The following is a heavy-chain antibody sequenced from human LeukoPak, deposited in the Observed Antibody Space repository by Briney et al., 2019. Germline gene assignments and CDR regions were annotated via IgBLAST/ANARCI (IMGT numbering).Heavy chain of an antibody. V-gene: IGHV4-59*08. J-gene: IGHJ3*02. Sequence: SETLSLTCTVSGGSINSYYWSWLRQPPGKGLEWIGYIYYSGSTNYNPSLKSRVTISVDTSNNKFSLRLTSLTAADTAVYYCVRHLSAGRPAFDIWGQGTMVTVSS. CDR1: GGSINSYY. D-gene: IGHD2-15*01. CDR2: IYYSGST. CDR3: VRHLSAGRPAFDI.